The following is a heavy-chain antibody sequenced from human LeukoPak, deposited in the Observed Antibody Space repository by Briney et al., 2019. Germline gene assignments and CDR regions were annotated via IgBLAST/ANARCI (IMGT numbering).Heavy chain of an antibody. CDR3: TRDTDY. D-gene: IGHD5-18*01. CDR2: IVSKTDGGRT. Sequence: GGSLRLSCTASGFTFSNAWMNWVRQAPGKGLEWVGRIVSKTDGGRTDYAAPVEGRFTISRDDSKNTVYLQMNSLKTEDTAVYYCTRDTDYWGQGTLVTVSS. V-gene: IGHV3-15*07. CDR1: GFTFSNAW. J-gene: IGHJ4*02.